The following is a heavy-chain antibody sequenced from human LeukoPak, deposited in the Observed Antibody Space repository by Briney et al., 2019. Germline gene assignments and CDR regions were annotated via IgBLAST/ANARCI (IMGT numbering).Heavy chain of an antibody. CDR2: ISGSGGST. Sequence: QTGGSLRLSCAASGFTFSSYAMSWVRQAPGKGLEWVSAISGSGGSTYYADSVKGRFTISRDNSKNTLYLQMNSLRAEDTAVYYCAKGRRTSCYTGMDVWGQGTTVTVSS. CDR1: GFTFSSYA. V-gene: IGHV3-23*01. CDR3: AKGRRTSCYTGMDV. J-gene: IGHJ6*02. D-gene: IGHD2-2*02.